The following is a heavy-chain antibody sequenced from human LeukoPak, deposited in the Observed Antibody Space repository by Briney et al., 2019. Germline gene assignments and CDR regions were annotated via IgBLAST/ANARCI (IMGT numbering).Heavy chain of an antibody. Sequence: GGSLRLSCAASGFTFSSSAVNWVRQAPGKGLEWVSAISGSGGSTYYADSVKGRFTISRDNSRNTLYLQMNSLRAEDTAVYYCAKGPLLWNWGQGTLVTVSS. CDR3: AKGPLLWN. D-gene: IGHD2/OR15-2a*01. J-gene: IGHJ4*02. V-gene: IGHV3-23*01. CDR2: ISGSGGST. CDR1: GFTFSSSA.